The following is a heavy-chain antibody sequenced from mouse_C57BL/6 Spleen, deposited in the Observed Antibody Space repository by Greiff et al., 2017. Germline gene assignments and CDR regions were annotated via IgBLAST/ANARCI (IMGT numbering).Heavy chain of an antibody. CDR3: ARADYYAMDY. J-gene: IGHJ4*01. CDR2: IYPGDGDT. CDR1: GYAFSSYW. Sequence: VQLQQSGAELVKPGASVKISCKASGYAFSSYWMNWVKQRPGKGLEWIGQIYPGDGDTNYNCTFKGKATLTADKSSSTAYMQLSSLTSEDSAVYFCARADYYAMDYWGQGTSVTVSS. V-gene: IGHV1-80*01.